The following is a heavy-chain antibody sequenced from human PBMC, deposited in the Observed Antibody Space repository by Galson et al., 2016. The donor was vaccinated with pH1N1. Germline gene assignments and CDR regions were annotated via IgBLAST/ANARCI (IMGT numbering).Heavy chain of an antibody. D-gene: IGHD4-17*01. V-gene: IGHV5-51*03. CDR1: GYRFTSYW. CDR3: ARQYDFGDYRGNAFDI. CDR2: VNPGGSTI. J-gene: IGHJ3*02. Sequence: QSGAEVKKPGESLKISCKASGYRFTSYWIAWVRQVPGKGLEWVGVVNPGGSTIRYGPPFQGQVTISSDKSINTAYLQWISLKASDTATYYCARQYDFGDYRGNAFDIWGQETKVIVSS.